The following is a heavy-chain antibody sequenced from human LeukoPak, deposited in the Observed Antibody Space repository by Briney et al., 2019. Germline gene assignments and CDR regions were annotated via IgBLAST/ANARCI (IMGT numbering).Heavy chain of an antibody. D-gene: IGHD6-13*01. CDR1: GFTFSSYA. CDR3: ATLTIIAAAGTPFDY. CDR2: FSGSGGST. Sequence: GGSLRLSRAASGFTFSSYAMTWVRQAPWKGLEWFSAFSGSGGSTDYADSVKGRFTISRDNSKNTMYLQMNSLRAEDTAVYYCATLTIIAAAGTPFDYWGQGTLVTVSS. V-gene: IGHV3-23*01. J-gene: IGHJ4*02.